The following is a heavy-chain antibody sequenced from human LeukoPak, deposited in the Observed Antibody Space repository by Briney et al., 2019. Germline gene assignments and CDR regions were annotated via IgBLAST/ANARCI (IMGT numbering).Heavy chain of an antibody. V-gene: IGHV3-9*01. CDR2: ISWNSGSI. Sequence: PGRSLRLSCAASGFTFDDYAMHWVRQAPGKGLEWVSGISWNSGSIGYADSVKGRFTISRDNSKNTLYLQMNSLRAEDTAVYYCAREGDSSGLFDYWGQGTLVTVSS. D-gene: IGHD3-22*01. CDR3: AREGDSSGLFDY. J-gene: IGHJ4*02. CDR1: GFTFDDYA.